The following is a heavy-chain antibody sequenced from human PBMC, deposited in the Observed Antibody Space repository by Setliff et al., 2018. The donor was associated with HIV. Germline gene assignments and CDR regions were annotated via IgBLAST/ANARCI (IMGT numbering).Heavy chain of an antibody. CDR2: INPNSGGT. Sequence: ASVKVSCKASGDTFSGHYMYWVRQAPGQGLEWLGWINPNSGGTKDAQKFLGRLTMTRDTSITTVYMELSRLRSDDTAVYYRATDESVVVVAGSGFDPWGQGTLVTVS. J-gene: IGHJ5*02. CDR1: GDTFSGHY. V-gene: IGHV1-2*02. D-gene: IGHD2-15*01. CDR3: ATDESVVVVAGSGFDP.